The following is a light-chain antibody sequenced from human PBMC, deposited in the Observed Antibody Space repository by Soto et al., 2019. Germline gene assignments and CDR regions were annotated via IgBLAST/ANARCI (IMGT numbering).Light chain of an antibody. Sequence: QSALTQPACVSGSPGQSITISCTGTSSDVGNYKYVSWYQQHPGKAPKLMIYEVSNRPSGVSNRFSGSKSGNTASLTISGLQAEDETDYYCFSYTSSGNYVFGTGTKVTVL. CDR1: SSDVGNYKY. CDR2: EVS. J-gene: IGLJ1*01. V-gene: IGLV2-14*01. CDR3: FSYTSSGNYV.